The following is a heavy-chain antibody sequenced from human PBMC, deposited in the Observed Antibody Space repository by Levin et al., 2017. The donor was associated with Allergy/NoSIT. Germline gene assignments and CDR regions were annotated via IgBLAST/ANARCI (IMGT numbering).Heavy chain of an antibody. V-gene: IGHV1-69*06. J-gene: IGHJ3*02. CDR3: ARDESLSGDAFDI. CDR1: GGTFSSYA. D-gene: IGHD3-16*02. Sequence: SVKVSCKASGGTFSSYALSWVRQAPGQGLEWMGGIIPIFGTANYAQKFQGRVTITADKSTSTAYMELSSLRSEDTAVYYCARDESLSGDAFDIWGQGTMVTVSS. CDR2: IIPIFGTA.